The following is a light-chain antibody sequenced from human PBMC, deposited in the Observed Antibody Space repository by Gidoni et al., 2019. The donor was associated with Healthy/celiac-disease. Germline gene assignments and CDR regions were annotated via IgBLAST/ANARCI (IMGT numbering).Light chain of an antibody. CDR3: CSYAGSSTLV. CDR1: SSDVGSYNL. CDR2: EVS. J-gene: IGLJ1*01. Sequence: QSALPPPASVSGSPGPSITISCTGTSSDVGSYNLVSWYQQHPGKAPKLMIYEVSKRPSGVSNRFSGSKSGNTASLTISGLQAEDEADYYCCSYAGSSTLVFGTGTK. V-gene: IGLV2-23*02.